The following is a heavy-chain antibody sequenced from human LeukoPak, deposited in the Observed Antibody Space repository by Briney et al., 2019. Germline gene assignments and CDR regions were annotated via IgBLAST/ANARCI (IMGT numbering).Heavy chain of an antibody. CDR3: ARLVGRYYDILTGYYGPPEYFQH. CDR2: IYYSGST. D-gene: IGHD3-9*01. V-gene: IGHV4-39*01. CDR1: GGSISSSSYY. J-gene: IGHJ1*01. Sequence: PSETLSLTCTVSGGSISSSSYYWGWIRQPPGKGLEWIGSIYYSGSTYHNPSLKSRVTISVDTSKNQFSLKLSSVTAADTAVYYCARLVGRYYDILTGYYGPPEYFQHWGQGTLVTVSS.